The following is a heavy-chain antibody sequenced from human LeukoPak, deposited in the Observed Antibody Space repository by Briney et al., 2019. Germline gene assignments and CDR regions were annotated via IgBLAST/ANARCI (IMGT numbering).Heavy chain of an antibody. Sequence: GGSLKLSCTASGSTFGDYAMSWFRQAPGKGLEWVGFIRSKAYGGTTEYAASVKGRFTISRDDPKSIAYLQMNSLKTEDTAVYYCTRAASSSGLPSCWGQGTLVTVSS. J-gene: IGHJ4*02. CDR1: GSTFGDYA. CDR3: TRAASSSGLPSC. D-gene: IGHD3-22*01. CDR2: IRSKAYGGTT. V-gene: IGHV3-49*03.